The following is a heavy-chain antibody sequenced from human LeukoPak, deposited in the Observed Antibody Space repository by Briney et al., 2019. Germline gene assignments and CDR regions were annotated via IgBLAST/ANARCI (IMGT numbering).Heavy chain of an antibody. CDR2: ISYDGSNK. V-gene: IGHV3-30-3*01. Sequence: PGGSLRLSCAASGFTFGSYAMHWVRQAPGKGLEWVAIISYDGSNKYFADSVKGRFTISRDNAKNSLYLQMNSLRDEDTAVYYCARDPLVRGNFDYWGQGTLVTVSS. J-gene: IGHJ4*02. D-gene: IGHD3-10*01. CDR3: ARDPLVRGNFDY. CDR1: GFTFGSYA.